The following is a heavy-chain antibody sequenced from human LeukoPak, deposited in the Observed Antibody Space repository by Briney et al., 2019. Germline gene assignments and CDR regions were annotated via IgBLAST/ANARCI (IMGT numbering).Heavy chain of an antibody. V-gene: IGHV1-2*02. CDR2: INPNSGGT. J-gene: IGHJ5*02. CDR3: ARASCSSTSCHHNWFDP. CDR1: GYTFTGYY. D-gene: IGHD2-2*01. Sequence: GASVKVSCKASGYTFTGYYMHWVRQAPGQGLEWMGWINPNSGGTNYAQKFQGRVTMTRDTSISTAYMELSRLRSDDTAVYYCARASCSSTSCHHNWFDPWGQGTLVTVSS.